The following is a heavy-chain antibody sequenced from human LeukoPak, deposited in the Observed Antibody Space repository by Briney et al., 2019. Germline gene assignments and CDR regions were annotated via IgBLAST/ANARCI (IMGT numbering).Heavy chain of an antibody. D-gene: IGHD6-25*01. CDR1: GYTFSSYG. CDR3: VRGAKCSGADCDSTKEYVHYFDY. V-gene: IGHV1-8*01. J-gene: IGHJ4*02. CDR2: MNPISGNT. Sequence: GASVKVSCKASGYTFSSYGFTWVRQAPGQGLEWMGWMNPISGNTGFAQKFQGRVTITRITSISTAYMEMSSLRSDDTAVYYCVRGAKCSGADCDSTKEYVHYFDYWGQGTLVTVSS.